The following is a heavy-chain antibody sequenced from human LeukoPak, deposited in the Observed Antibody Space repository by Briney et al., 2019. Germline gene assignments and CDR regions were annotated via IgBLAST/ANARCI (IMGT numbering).Heavy chain of an antibody. CDR1: GFTFSDHY. V-gene: IGHV3-72*01. CDR2: SRNKANSYTT. D-gene: IGHD3-22*01. CDR3: ARSYYDSSRYYADY. Sequence: GGSLRLSCAASGFTFSDHYMDWVRQAPGKGLEWVGRSRNKANSYTTEYAASVKGRFTVSRDVSKSSLYLQMNSLKTEDTAVYFCARSYYDSSRYYADYWGQGTLVTVSS. J-gene: IGHJ4*02.